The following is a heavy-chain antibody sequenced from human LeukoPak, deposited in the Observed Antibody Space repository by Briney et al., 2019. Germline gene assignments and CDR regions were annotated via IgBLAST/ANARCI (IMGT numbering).Heavy chain of an antibody. CDR3: ATRNYYGSGSYRDFDY. CDR2: INPSGGST. J-gene: IGHJ4*02. D-gene: IGHD3-10*01. Sequence: ASVKVSCKASGYTFTSYYMHWVRQAPGQGLEWMGIINPSGGSTSYAQKFQGRVTMTEDTSTDTAYMELSSLRSEDTAVYYCATRNYYGSGSYRDFDYWGQGTLVTVSS. CDR1: GYTFTSYY. V-gene: IGHV1-46*01.